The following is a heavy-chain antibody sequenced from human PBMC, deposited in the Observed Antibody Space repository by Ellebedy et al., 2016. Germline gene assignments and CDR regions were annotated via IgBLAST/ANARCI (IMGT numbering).Heavy chain of an antibody. J-gene: IGHJ4*02. V-gene: IGHV1-18*01. CDR2: ISAYNGNT. CDR3: ARGQTAGDY. CDR1: GYTFTSYG. Sequence: ASVKVSXKASGYTFTSYGISWVRQAPGQGLEWMGWISAYNGNTKYSQKFQGRVTITRDTSASTVYMKLSSLRSEDTAVYYCARGQTAGDYWGQGTLVTVSS. D-gene: IGHD2-21*02.